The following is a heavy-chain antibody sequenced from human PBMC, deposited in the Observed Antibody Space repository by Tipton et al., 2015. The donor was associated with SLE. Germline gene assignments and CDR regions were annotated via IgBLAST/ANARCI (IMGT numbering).Heavy chain of an antibody. Sequence: TLSLTCTVSDGSIRSTNYYWGWIRQPPGKGLEWIGSIFYTGSTYYNPSLKSRVSFSIDTSKNQFSLNLNSVTAADTAFYYCTRVMTGSRSDFWGRGTLVTVSP. V-gene: IGHV4-39*07. J-gene: IGHJ4*02. CDR1: DGSIRSTNYY. CDR3: TRVMTGSRSDF. D-gene: IGHD1-26*01. CDR2: IFYTGST.